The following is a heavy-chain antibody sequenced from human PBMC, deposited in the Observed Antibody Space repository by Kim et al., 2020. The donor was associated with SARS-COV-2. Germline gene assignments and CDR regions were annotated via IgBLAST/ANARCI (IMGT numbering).Heavy chain of an antibody. CDR1: GYTFTSYA. CDR2: INAGNGNT. V-gene: IGHV1-3*01. CDR3: ARDSMYYDILTGYYPTYYFDY. D-gene: IGHD3-9*01. Sequence: ASVKVSCKASGYTFTSYAMHWVRQAPGQRLEWMGWINAGNGNTKYSQKFQGRVTITRDTSASTAYMELSSLRSEDTAVYYCARDSMYYDILTGYYPTYYFDYWGQGTLVTVSS. J-gene: IGHJ4*02.